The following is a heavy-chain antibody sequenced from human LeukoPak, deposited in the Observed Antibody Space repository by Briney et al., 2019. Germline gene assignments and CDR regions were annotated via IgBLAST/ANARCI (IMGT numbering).Heavy chain of an antibody. D-gene: IGHD6-6*01. V-gene: IGHV4-4*09. CDR2: IYTSGST. Sequence: SETLSLTCTVSGGSISSYYWSWIRQPPGKGLEWIGNIYTSGSTNYNPSLKSRVTISVDTSKNQFSLKLSSVTAADTAVYYCASSSIAARIFDYWGQGTLVTVSS. CDR3: ASSSIAARIFDY. J-gene: IGHJ4*02. CDR1: GGSISSYY.